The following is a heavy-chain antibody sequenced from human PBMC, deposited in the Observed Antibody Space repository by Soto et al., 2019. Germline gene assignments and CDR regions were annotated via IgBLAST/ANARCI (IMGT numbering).Heavy chain of an antibody. CDR2: ISAHNGNT. CDR1: GYAFTTYG. D-gene: IGHD1-1*01. Sequence: QVHLVQSGAEVKKPGASVKVSCKGSGYAFTTYGITWVRQAPGQGLEWMGWISAHNGNTNYAQKLQGRVTVTRATSTSTAYMELRGLSSDDTAVYYCARGRYGDYWGQGALVTVSS. V-gene: IGHV1-18*01. J-gene: IGHJ4*02. CDR3: ARGRYGDY.